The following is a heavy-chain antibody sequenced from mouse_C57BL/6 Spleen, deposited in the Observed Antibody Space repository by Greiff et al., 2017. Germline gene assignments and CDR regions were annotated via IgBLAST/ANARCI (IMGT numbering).Heavy chain of an antibody. CDR2: IYPGDGDT. Sequence: VQLQQSGPELVKPGASVKISCKASGYAFSSSWMNWVKQRPGKGLEWIGRIYPGDGDTKYNGKFKGKATLTADKSSSTAYMQLSSLTSEDSAVYFCARYSFITSVVAPYAMDYWGQGTSVTVSS. D-gene: IGHD1-1*01. J-gene: IGHJ4*01. CDR1: GYAFSSSW. V-gene: IGHV1-82*01. CDR3: ARYSFITSVVAPYAMDY.